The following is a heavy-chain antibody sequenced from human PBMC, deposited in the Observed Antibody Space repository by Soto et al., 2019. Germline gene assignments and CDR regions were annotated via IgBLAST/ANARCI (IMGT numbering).Heavy chain of an antibody. J-gene: IGHJ4*02. CDR2: ISGSGGST. D-gene: IGHD6-6*01. V-gene: IGHV3-23*01. CDR1: GFTFSSYA. Sequence: GSLRLSCAASGFTFSSYAMSWVRQAPGKGLEWVSAISGSGGSTYYADSVKGRFTISRDNSKNTLYLQMNSLRAEDTAVYYCAKRRQLVPYFDYWGQGTLVTVPQ. CDR3: AKRRQLVPYFDY.